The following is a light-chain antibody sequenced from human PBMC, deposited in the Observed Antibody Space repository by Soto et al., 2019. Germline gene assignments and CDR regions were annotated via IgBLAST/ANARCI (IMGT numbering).Light chain of an antibody. CDR2: EVS. J-gene: IGLJ2*01. CDR3: SSYTSSRTHVV. V-gene: IGLV2-14*01. CDR1: SSDVGGYNY. Sequence: QSALTQPASVSGSPGQSITISCTGTSSDVGGYNYVSWYQQHPGKAPKLMIYEVSNRPSGVSNRFSGSKSGNTASLTISGLQAADEADYYCSSYTSSRTHVVFGGGTKLTVL.